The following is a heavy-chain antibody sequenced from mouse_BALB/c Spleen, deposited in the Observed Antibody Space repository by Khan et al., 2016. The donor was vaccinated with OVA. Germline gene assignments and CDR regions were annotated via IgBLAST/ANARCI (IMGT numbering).Heavy chain of an antibody. Sequence: EVELVESGGDLVRPGGSLKLSCAASGFSFSTYSMSWVRQTPEKRLEWVATISSGGTYTYYPDSVKGRFTISRDNAKNTLYLQMSSLKSEDTAMYYCTRQRSYYDSNPYFDYWGQGTTLTVSS. CDR2: ISSGGTYT. CDR3: TRQRSYYDSNPYFDY. CDR1: GFSFSTYS. D-gene: IGHD1-1*01. V-gene: IGHV5-6-4*01. J-gene: IGHJ2*01.